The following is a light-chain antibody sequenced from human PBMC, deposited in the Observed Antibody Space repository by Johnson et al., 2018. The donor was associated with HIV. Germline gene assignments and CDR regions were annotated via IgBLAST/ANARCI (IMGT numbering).Light chain of an antibody. CDR1: SSNIGNNY. J-gene: IGLJ1*01. V-gene: IGLV1-51*01. Sequence: QSVLTQPPSVSAAPGQKVTISCSGSSSNIGNNYVSWYQHLPGTAPKLLIYDNDKRPSGIPDRFSGSKSGTSATLGITGLQTGDEADYYCGTWDSSLSAGGVFGTGTK. CDR2: DND. CDR3: GTWDSSLSAGGV.